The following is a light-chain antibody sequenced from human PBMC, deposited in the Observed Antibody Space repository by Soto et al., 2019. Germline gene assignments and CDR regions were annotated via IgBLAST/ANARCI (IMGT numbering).Light chain of an antibody. CDR1: EDISTW. CDR2: AAS. Sequence: DIQMTQSPSSVSASVGDRVTITRRSSEDISTWLAWYQQKPGKAPKLLIYAASSLQSGVPSRFSGSGSGTDFTLTISSLQPEDFATYYCQHADSFPLITFGQGTRLEIK. CDR3: QHADSFPLIT. J-gene: IGKJ5*01. V-gene: IGKV1-12*01.